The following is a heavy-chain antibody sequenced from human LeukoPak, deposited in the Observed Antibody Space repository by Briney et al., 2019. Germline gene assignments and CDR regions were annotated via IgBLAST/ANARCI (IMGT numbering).Heavy chain of an antibody. D-gene: IGHD2-2*02. J-gene: IGHJ4*02. CDR2: ISSSSSTI. Sequence: GGSLRLSCAASGFTFSSYSMNWVRQTPGKGLEWVSYISSSSSTIYYADSVKGRFTISRDNAKNSLYLQMNSLRAEDTAVYYCARDIPSPDYWGQGTLVTVSS. CDR3: ARDIPSPDY. CDR1: GFTFSSYS. V-gene: IGHV3-48*04.